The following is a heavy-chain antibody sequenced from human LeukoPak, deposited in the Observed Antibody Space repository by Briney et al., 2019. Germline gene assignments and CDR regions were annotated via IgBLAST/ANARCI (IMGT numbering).Heavy chain of an antibody. CDR1: GYNFPTYW. V-gene: IGHV5-51*01. CDR2: IYPADSDT. D-gene: IGHD6-13*01. CDR3: ARGSSSFYPFDF. Sequence: GESLKISCKGSGYNFPTYWIGWVRQMPGKGLEWMGIIYPADSDTRYSPSFQGQVTISADKSITTAYLQWDSLKASDSAIYYCARGSSSFYPFDFWGQGTLVTVSS. J-gene: IGHJ4*02.